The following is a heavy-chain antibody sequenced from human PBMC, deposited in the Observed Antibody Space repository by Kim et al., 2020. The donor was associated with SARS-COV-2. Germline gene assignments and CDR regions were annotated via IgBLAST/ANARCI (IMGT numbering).Heavy chain of an antibody. J-gene: IGHJ6*01. V-gene: IGHV1-46*01. CDR3: ARGGPVVAARHYYYGLDV. D-gene: IGHD6-6*01. Sequence: ASVKVSCKAFGDRFTSHYMHWVRQGPGQGFEWMGMVNPGSGATRNAQKFQGRLTMTRDTYTSTVNMDLGSLTSEDTAGYDCARGGPVVAARHYYYGLDVW. CDR1: GDRFTSHY. CDR2: VNPGSGAT.